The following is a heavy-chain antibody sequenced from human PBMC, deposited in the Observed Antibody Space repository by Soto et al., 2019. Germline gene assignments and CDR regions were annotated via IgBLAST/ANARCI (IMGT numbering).Heavy chain of an antibody. Sequence: EVQLVESGGGLVQPGGSLRLSCAASGFTFSSYSMNWVRQAPGKGLEWVSYITSSTSTIFYADSVKGRFTISRDNAKNSLYLQMNSLRDEDTAVYYCARGAYYASSGIRLNWFDPCGQGTLVTVSS. V-gene: IGHV3-48*02. D-gene: IGHD3-22*01. CDR3: ARGAYYASSGIRLNWFDP. J-gene: IGHJ5*02. CDR1: GFTFSSYS. CDR2: ITSSTSTI.